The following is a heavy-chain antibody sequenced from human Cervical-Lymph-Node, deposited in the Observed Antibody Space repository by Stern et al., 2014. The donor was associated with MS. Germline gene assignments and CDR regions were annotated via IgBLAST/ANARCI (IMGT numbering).Heavy chain of an antibody. CDR1: GFTFSSYG. Sequence: VQLVESGGGVVQPGRSLRLSWAASGFTFSSYGMHWVRQAPGKGLEWVAVISYDGSNKYYADSVKGRFTISRDNSKNTLYLQMNSLRAEDTAVYYCAKEGRFLEWFPYYYGMDVWGQGTTVTVSS. V-gene: IGHV3-30*18. CDR2: ISYDGSNK. CDR3: AKEGRFLEWFPYYYGMDV. J-gene: IGHJ6*02. D-gene: IGHD3-3*01.